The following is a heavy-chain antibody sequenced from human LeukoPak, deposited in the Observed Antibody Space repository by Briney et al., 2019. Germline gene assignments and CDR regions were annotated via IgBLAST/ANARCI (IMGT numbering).Heavy chain of an antibody. CDR3: AKSYRGHCSSTSCYIDY. J-gene: IGHJ4*02. Sequence: GGSLRLSCAASGLTFDIYAMTWVRQAPGKGLEWVSAISGSGVDTYYADSVKGRFTVSRDNSKNTLYLQMNSLRAEDTAVYYCAKSYRGHCSSTSCYIDYWGQGTLVTVSS. D-gene: IGHD2-2*02. V-gene: IGHV3-23*01. CDR1: GLTFDIYA. CDR2: ISGSGVDT.